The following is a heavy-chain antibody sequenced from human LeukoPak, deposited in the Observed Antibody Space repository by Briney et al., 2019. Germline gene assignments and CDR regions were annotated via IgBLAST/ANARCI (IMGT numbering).Heavy chain of an antibody. CDR3: ARDLRVHTANPYFDY. J-gene: IGHJ4*02. CDR1: GYIFTDYY. V-gene: IGHV1/OR15-1*02. D-gene: IGHD5-18*01. Sequence: ASVKVSCKASGYIFTDYYMHWVRQAPGQELGWMGRINPNSGGTNYAQKFQGRVTMTRDTSISTAYTELSSLRSEDTAVYYCARDLRVHTANPYFDYWGQGTLVTVSS. CDR2: INPNSGGT.